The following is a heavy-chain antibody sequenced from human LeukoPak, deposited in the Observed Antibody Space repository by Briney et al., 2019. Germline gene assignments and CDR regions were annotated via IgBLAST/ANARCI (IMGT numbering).Heavy chain of an antibody. Sequence: GGSLRLSCVASGFTFSNYSMNWVRQAPGKGLEWISYIRLRSNTIYYAESVKGRFTTSRDNAKNSLYLQMNSLRAKDTAVYYCSSSTGRTTNFDYWGQGTLVTVSS. D-gene: IGHD1-7*01. V-gene: IGHV3-48*04. CDR1: GFTFSNYS. J-gene: IGHJ4*02. CDR2: IRLRSNTI. CDR3: SSSTGRTTNFDY.